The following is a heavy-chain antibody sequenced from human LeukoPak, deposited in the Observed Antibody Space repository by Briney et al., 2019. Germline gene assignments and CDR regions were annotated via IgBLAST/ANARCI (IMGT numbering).Heavy chain of an antibody. Sequence: PSETLSLTCAVYSGSFSGYYWSWIRQPPGKGLEWIGEINHSGSTNYNPSLKSRVTISVDTSKNQFSLKLSSVTAADTAVYYCASGQYGSGSYYTPWGQGTLVTVSS. CDR3: ASGQYGSGSYYTP. D-gene: IGHD3-10*01. J-gene: IGHJ4*02. CDR2: INHSGST. CDR1: SGSFSGYY. V-gene: IGHV4-34*01.